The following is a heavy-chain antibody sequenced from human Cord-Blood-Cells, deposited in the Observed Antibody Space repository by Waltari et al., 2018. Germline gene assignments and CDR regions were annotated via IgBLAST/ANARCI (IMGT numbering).Heavy chain of an antibody. V-gene: IGHV3-15*01. Sequence: EVQLVESGGGVVKPGGSLRLSCAASGFTFSNDWMSGVRQGAGTGRAWVGRIKSKTDGGTTDYAAPVKGRFTISRDDSKNTLYLQMNSLKTEDTAVYYCTTTIYCSSTSCYKWFDYWGQGTLVTVSS. J-gene: IGHJ4*02. CDR1: GFTFSNDW. CDR2: IKSKTDGGTT. CDR3: TTTIYCSSTSCYKWFDY. D-gene: IGHD2-2*02.